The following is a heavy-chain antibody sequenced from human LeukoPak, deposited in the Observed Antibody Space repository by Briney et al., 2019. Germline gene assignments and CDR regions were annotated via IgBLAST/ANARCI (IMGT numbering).Heavy chain of an antibody. CDR3: ARTRGGYDYYFDY. CDR2: IYSGGST. Sequence: GGSLRLSCAASGFTVSSNYMSWVRQAPGKGLEWVSVIYSGGSTYYADSVKGRFTISRDNSKNTLYLQMNSLRAEDTAVYYCARTRGGYDYYFDYWGQGALVTVSS. D-gene: IGHD5-12*01. V-gene: IGHV3-66*02. CDR1: GFTVSSNY. J-gene: IGHJ4*02.